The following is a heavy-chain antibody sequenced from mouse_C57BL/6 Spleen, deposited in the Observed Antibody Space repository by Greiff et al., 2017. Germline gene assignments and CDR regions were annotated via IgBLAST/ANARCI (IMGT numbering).Heavy chain of an antibody. CDR2: ISYDGSN. V-gene: IGHV3-6*01. CDR1: GYSITSGYY. CDR3: AITTVVAPFDY. Sequence: EVQLVESGPGLVKPSQSLSLTCSVTGYSITSGYYWNWIRQFPGNKLEWMGYISYDGSNNSNPSLKNRISITRDTSKNQFFLKLNSVTTEDTATYYCAITTVVAPFDYWGQGTTLTVSS. D-gene: IGHD1-1*01. J-gene: IGHJ2*01.